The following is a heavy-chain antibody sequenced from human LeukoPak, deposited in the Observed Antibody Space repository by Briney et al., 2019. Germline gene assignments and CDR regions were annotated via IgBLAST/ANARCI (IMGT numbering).Heavy chain of an antibody. CDR1: GFTFSSYA. V-gene: IGHV3-64*01. CDR2: ISSNGGST. CDR3: ARGHWGLDY. D-gene: IGHD7-27*01. Sequence: PGGSLRLSCAASGFTFSSYAMHWVRQAPGKGLEYVSAISSNGGSTYYANSVKGRFTISRDNAESSLYLQMNSLRAEDTAVYYCARGHWGLDYWGRGTLVTVSS. J-gene: IGHJ4*02.